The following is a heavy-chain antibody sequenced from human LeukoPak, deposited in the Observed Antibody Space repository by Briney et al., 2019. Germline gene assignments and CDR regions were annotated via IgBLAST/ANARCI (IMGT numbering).Heavy chain of an antibody. Sequence: SETLSLTCTVSGGSISSGDYYWSWIRQPPGKGLEWIGYIYYSGSTYYNPSLKSRVTISADTSKNQFSLKLSSVTAADTAVYYCARASPGYSSSPFDYWGQGTLVTVSS. V-gene: IGHV4-30-4*01. CDR2: IYYSGST. D-gene: IGHD6-13*01. CDR1: GGSISSGDYY. CDR3: ARASPGYSSSPFDY. J-gene: IGHJ4*02.